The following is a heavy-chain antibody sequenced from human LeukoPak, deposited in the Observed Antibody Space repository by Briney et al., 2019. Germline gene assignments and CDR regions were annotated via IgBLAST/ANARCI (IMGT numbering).Heavy chain of an antibody. D-gene: IGHD6-19*01. J-gene: IGHJ4*02. CDR3: ARYFSGWSWGY. CDR2: VSGSGGTI. Sequence: GGSLRLSCAASGFTFSSYAVSWVRQAPGKGLEWVSAVSGSGGTIYYADSVKGRFTISIDNSKNTLYLQMNSLRAEDTAVYYCARYFSGWSWGYWGQGTLVTVSS. CDR1: GFTFSSYA. V-gene: IGHV3-23*01.